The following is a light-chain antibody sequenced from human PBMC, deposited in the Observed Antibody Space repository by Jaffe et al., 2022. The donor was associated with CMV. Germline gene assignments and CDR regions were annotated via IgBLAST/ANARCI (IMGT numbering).Light chain of an antibody. V-gene: IGLV4-69*01. CDR2: VNRDGGH. J-gene: IGLJ3*02. Sequence: LVLTQSPPASASLGASVKITCTLSSGHSSYAIAWHQQQSEKGPRFLMKVNRDGGHINGDGIPDRFSGSSSGSERYLTISSLQSEDEADYYCQTWGTGIPWVFGGGTKLTVL. CDR3: QTWGTGIPWV. CDR1: SGHSSYA.